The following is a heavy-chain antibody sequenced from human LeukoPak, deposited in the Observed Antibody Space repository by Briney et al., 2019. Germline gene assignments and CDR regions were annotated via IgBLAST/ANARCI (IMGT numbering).Heavy chain of an antibody. CDR1: DGSISSYY. D-gene: IGHD6-13*01. J-gene: IGHJ4*02. CDR3: ARSDGSSWRNFDY. V-gene: IGHV4-59*01. CDR2: IYYSGST. Sequence: SETLSLTCTVSDGSISSYYWSWIRQPPGKGLEWIGYIYYSGSTNYNPSLKSRVTISVDTSKNQFSLKLSSVTAADTAVYYCARSDGSSWRNFDYWGQGTLVTVSS.